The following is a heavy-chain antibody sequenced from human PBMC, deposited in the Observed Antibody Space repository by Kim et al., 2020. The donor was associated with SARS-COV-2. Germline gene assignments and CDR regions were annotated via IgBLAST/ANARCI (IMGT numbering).Heavy chain of an antibody. D-gene: IGHD6-19*01. CDR3: AHYSSGWYLDY. CDR1: GFTFSSYS. V-gene: IGHV3-21*01. CDR2: ISSSSSYI. J-gene: IGHJ4*02. Sequence: GGSLRLSCAASGFTFSSYSMNWVRQAPGKGLEWVSSISSSSSYIYYADSVKGRFTISRDNAKNSLYLQMNSLRAEDTAVYYCAHYSSGWYLDYWGQGTLVTVSS.